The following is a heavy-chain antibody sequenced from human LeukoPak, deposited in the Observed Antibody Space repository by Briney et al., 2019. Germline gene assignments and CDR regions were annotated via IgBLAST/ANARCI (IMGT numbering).Heavy chain of an antibody. CDR2: IKSKTDGGTA. CDR1: GLTFSKDW. J-gene: IGHJ3*02. Sequence: GGSLRLSCAASGLTFSKDWMSWVRQAPGKGLEWVGRIKSKTDGGTADYAAPVKGRFTISRDDSKNTLYLQMNSLKTEDTAVYYCTTYNDKDAFNIWGQGTMVTVS. CDR3: TTYNDKDAFNI. D-gene: IGHD3-10*01. V-gene: IGHV3-15*01.